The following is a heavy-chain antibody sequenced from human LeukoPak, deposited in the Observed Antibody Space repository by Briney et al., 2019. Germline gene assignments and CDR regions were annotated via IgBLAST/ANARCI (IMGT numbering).Heavy chain of an antibody. Sequence: PGGSLRLSCKGSGYSFTSYWIGWVRQIPGKGLEWMGIIYPGDSDTRYSPSFQGQVTISADKSISTAYLQWSSLKASDTAMYYCARLIDLRDEKWCDPWGQGTLVTVSS. CDR3: ARLIDLRDEKWCDP. V-gene: IGHV5-51*01. D-gene: IGHD3-16*02. CDR2: IYPGDSDT. CDR1: GYSFTSYW. J-gene: IGHJ5*02.